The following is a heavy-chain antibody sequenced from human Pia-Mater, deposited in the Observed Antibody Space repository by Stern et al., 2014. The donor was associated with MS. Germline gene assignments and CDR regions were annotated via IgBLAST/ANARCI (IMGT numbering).Heavy chain of an antibody. V-gene: IGHV1-69*01. CDR1: GGTFNVYA. D-gene: IGHD3-9*01. J-gene: IGHJ6*02. Sequence: DQLVESGAEVKKPGSSMKVSCKASGGTFNVYAINWLRQAPGQGLEWMGGIIPIFGTANYAQKFQGRVTITADESTRTSSMQLSSLRYDDTAVYYCARDGRHTDNYGLDVWGQGTTVTVSS. CDR3: ARDGRHTDNYGLDV. CDR2: IIPIFGTA.